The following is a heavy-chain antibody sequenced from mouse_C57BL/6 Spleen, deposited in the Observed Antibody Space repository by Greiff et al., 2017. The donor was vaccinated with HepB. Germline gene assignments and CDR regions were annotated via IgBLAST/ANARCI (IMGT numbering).Heavy chain of an antibody. CDR3: ARDEGYYYGYYFDY. CDR1: GYSITSGYY. D-gene: IGHD1-1*01. CDR2: ISYDGSN. Sequence: VQLKQSGPGLVKPSQSLSLTCSVTGYSITSGYYWNWIRQFPGNKLEWMGYISYDGSNNYNPSLKNRISITRDTSKNQFFLKLNSVTTEDTATYYCARDEGYYYGYYFDYWGQGTTLTVSS. J-gene: IGHJ2*01. V-gene: IGHV3-6*01.